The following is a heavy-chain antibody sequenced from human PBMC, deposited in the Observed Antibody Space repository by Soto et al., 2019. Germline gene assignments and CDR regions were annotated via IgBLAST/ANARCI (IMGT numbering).Heavy chain of an antibody. CDR3: ARDGGTDGRDV. V-gene: IGHV4-59*01. J-gene: IGHJ6*02. CDR2: IYYRGST. CDR1: GRYISSYY. Sequence: QVQLQESGPGLVKPSETLSLTCTVSGRYISSYYWNWIRQPPGKGLGWIGYIYYRGSTNYNPSLKSRVTISVDTSKNQFSLKLSSVTAADTAVYYGARDGGTDGRDVWGQGTTVTVSS. D-gene: IGHD3-16*01.